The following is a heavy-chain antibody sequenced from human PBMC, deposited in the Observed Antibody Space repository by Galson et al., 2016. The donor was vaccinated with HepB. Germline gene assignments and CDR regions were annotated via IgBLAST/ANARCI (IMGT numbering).Heavy chain of an antibody. J-gene: IGHJ6*04. V-gene: IGHV3-7*01. CDR3: ARIFYHGVDV. CDR2: IKQDGSEK. Sequence: SLRLSCAGSGFTFNMYWMSWVRQAPGKGLEWVANIKQDGSEKYYVDSVKGRFTISRHNAKNSLYLQMNSLRVEDTAMYYCARIFYHGVDVWGTGTTVTVSS. CDR1: GFTFNMYW. D-gene: IGHD2/OR15-2a*01.